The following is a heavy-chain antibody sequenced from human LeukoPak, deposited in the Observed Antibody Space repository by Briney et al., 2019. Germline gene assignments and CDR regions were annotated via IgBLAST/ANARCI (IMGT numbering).Heavy chain of an antibody. Sequence: PSETLSLTCTVSDGSISSSSYYWGWIRQPPGKGLEWIGSIYYSGSTYYIPSLKSRVTISVDTSKNQFSLKLSSVTAADTAVYYCARDDSSGYYVDYWGQGTLVTVSS. J-gene: IGHJ4*02. D-gene: IGHD3-22*01. CDR1: DGSISSSSYY. CDR3: ARDDSSGYYVDY. CDR2: IYYSGST. V-gene: IGHV4-39*07.